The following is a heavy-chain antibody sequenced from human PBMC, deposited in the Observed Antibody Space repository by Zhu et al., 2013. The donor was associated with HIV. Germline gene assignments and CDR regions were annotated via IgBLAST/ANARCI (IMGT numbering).Heavy chain of an antibody. J-gene: IGHJ4*02. CDR2: INPDGGST. CDR3: VSRFGGCGGGELSLLNY. CDR1: GYTFTSYY. Sequence: QVQLVQSGAEVKKSGASVKVSCKASGYTFTSYYMHWVRQAPGQGLEWMGIINPDGGSTSYAQKFQGRVTMTSDTSTSTVYMDLSSLRSEDTAVYYCVSRFGGCGGGELSLLNYWGQGTLVTVSS. D-gene: IGHD3-16*02. V-gene: IGHV1-46*01.